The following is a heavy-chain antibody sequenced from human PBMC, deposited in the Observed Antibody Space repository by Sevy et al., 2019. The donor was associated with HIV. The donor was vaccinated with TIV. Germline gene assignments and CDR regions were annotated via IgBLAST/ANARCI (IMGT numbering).Heavy chain of an antibody. CDR3: ARVGGLTDYGMDV. CDR2: MYYTGST. V-gene: IGHV4-61*01. J-gene: IGHJ6*02. CDR1: GGSVSSDSYY. D-gene: IGHD1-26*01. Sequence: SETLSLTCTVSGGSVSSDSYYWSWIRQPPGKGLEFIGNMYYTGSTNYNPSLMSRVTISVDTSKNQFSLKLSSVTAADTAVYYCARVGGLTDYGMDVWGQGTTVTVSS.